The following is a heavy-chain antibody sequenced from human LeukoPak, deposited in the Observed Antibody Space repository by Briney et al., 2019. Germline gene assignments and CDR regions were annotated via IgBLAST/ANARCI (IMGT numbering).Heavy chain of an antibody. CDR3: ARRGCNGGSCFGY. V-gene: IGHV5-51*01. CDR1: GYSFTSYW. CDR2: IYPGDSDT. D-gene: IGHD2-15*01. J-gene: IGHJ4*02. Sequence: GESREISCKGSGYSFTSYWINWVRQMPGKGLEWMGIIYPGDSDTRYSPSFQGQVTISADKSISTAYLQWSSLGASDTAMYYCARRGCNGGSCFGYWGQGTLLTVPS.